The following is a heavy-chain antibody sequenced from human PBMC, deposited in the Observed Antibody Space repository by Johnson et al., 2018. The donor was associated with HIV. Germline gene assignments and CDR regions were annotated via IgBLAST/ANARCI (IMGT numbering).Heavy chain of an antibody. Sequence: LVESGGAVVQPGGSLRLSCAASGFTFDDYAMHWVRQVPGNGLEWVSLIRWDGAITRYVDSVKGRFTISRDNSRNSLYLQMKSLRAEEIALYYCARAGMYGGRVVDFAFDIWGRGTMVTVSS. J-gene: IGHJ3*02. D-gene: IGHD3-10*02. CDR3: ARAGMYGGRVVDFAFDI. V-gene: IGHV3-43D*03. CDR1: GFTFDDYA. CDR2: IRWDGAIT.